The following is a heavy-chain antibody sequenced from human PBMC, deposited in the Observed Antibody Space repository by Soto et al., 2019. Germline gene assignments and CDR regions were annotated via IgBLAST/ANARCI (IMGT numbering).Heavy chain of an antibody. CDR2: ISTGSSTI. CDR3: ARVRAGAANGYYGMDV. J-gene: IGHJ6*02. CDR1: GFTLSDYE. D-gene: IGHD1-26*01. V-gene: IGHV3-48*03. Sequence: GGSLRLSCRASGFTLSDYEMHWVRQAPGKGLEWVSYISTGSSTIYYADSVKGRFTISRDNAKNSLFLEMNSLRPEGTAVYYCARVRAGAANGYYGMDVWGQGTTVTVSS.